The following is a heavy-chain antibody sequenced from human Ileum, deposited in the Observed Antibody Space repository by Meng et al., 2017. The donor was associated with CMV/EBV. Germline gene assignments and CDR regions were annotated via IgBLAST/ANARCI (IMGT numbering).Heavy chain of an antibody. CDR3: TNNGGQWLRGFAP. CDR2: ISSGGDRI. Sequence: GESLKISCEASGFNFSKTEMTWVRQAPRKGLEWLSYISSGGDRIYYADSVKGRFTVSRDNTKNLHYLQMNSLRAEDTALYYCTNNGGQWLRGFAPWGQGTLVTVSS. J-gene: IGHJ5*02. D-gene: IGHD6-19*01. CDR1: GFNFSKTE. V-gene: IGHV3-48*03.